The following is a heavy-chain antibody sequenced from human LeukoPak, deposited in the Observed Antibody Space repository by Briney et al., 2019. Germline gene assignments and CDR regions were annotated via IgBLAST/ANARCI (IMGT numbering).Heavy chain of an antibody. D-gene: IGHD2-2*01. CDR3: AREKNSPTAYYMDV. J-gene: IGHJ6*03. CDR1: GYTFTDYY. V-gene: IGHV1-2*02. CDR2: INSNTGGT. Sequence: ASVRVSCKASGYTFTDYYMHWVRQAPGQGLEWMGWINSNTGGTKYAQNFQGRVTMTRDTSISTAYMELSGLRSDDTAVYYCAREKNSPTAYYMDVWGKGTTVTISS.